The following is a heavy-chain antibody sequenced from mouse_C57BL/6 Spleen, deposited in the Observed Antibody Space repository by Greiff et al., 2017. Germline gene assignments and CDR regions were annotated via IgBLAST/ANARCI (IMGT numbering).Heavy chain of an antibody. V-gene: IGHV1-72*01. CDR3: ARSDYYYAMDY. J-gene: IGHJ4*01. CDR1: GYTLTSYW. Sequence: QVQLQQSGAELVKPGASVKLSCKASGYTLTSYWMHWVKQRPGRGLEWIGRIEPNSGGTKYNEKFKSKATLTVDKPSSTAYMQLSSLTSEDSAVYYCARSDYYYAMDYWGQGTSVTVSS. CDR2: IEPNSGGT.